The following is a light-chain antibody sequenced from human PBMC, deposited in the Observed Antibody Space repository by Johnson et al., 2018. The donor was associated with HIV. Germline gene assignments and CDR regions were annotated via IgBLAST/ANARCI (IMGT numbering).Light chain of an antibody. CDR3: GTWDSSLRVYL. J-gene: IGLJ1*01. CDR2: DNN. Sequence: QSVLTQPASVSAASGQKVNISCSGSSSNIGYYYVSWYQHLPGTAPKLLIYDNNKRPSGIRDRFSGSKSGTSATLGITGLQTWDEADYYCGTWDSSLRVYLFGTGTKVTVL. V-gene: IGLV1-51*01. CDR1: SSNIGYYY.